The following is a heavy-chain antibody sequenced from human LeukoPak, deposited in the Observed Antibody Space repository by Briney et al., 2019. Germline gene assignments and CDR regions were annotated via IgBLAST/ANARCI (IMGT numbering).Heavy chain of an antibody. D-gene: IGHD2-2*01. J-gene: IGHJ3*02. CDR3: ARAYCSSSSCYYVGAFDI. Sequence: KTGESLKISCKGSGYNFTNYWIGWVRQMPGKGLEWMGIIYPGDSDTRYSPSFQGQVTISADKSISTAYLQWSSLKASDTAMYYCARAYCSSSSCYYVGAFDIWGQGTMVTVSS. V-gene: IGHV5-51*01. CDR2: IYPGDSDT. CDR1: GYNFTNYW.